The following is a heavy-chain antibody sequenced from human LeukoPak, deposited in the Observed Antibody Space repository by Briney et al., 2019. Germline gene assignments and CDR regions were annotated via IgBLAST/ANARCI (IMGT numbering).Heavy chain of an antibody. J-gene: IGHJ4*02. V-gene: IGHV2-70*11. CDR2: VDWDDDK. CDR3: VRSYYYDSSGYFFDY. Sequence: SGPALVNPTQTLTQTCTFSGFSLSTSGVCVSWIRQPPGKALEWLARVDWDDDKYYSTSLKTRLTISKDTSKSQVVLTMTNMDPLDTATYYCVRSYYYDSSGYFFDYWGQGTLVTVSS. CDR1: GFSLSTSGVC. D-gene: IGHD3-22*01.